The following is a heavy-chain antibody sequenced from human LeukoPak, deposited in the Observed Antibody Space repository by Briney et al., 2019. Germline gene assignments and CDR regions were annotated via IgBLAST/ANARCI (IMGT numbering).Heavy chain of an antibody. V-gene: IGHV4-59*12. CDR3: ARRRLLWFGELLRNWFDP. CDR2: IYYSGST. Sequence: SETLSLTCIVSGGSISSYYWSRIRQPPGKGLEWIGYIYYSGSTNYKPSLKSRVTISVATSKNQFSLKLSSVTAADTAVYYCARRRLLWFGELLRNWFDPWGQGTLVTVSS. J-gene: IGHJ5*02. CDR1: GGSISSYY. D-gene: IGHD3-10*01.